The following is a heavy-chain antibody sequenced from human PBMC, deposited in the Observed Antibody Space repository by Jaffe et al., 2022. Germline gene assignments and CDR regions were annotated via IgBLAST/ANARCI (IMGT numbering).Heavy chain of an antibody. CDR2: IKSKTDGGTT. CDR3: TTDISPGEAPYYYYYMDV. J-gene: IGHJ6*03. V-gene: IGHV3-15*01. CDR1: GFTFSNAW. Sequence: EVQLVESGGGLVKPGGSLRLSCAASGFTFSNAWMSWVRQAPGKGLEWVGRIKSKTDGGTTDYAAPVKGRFTISRDDSKNTLYLQMNSLKTEDTAVYYCTTDISPGEAPYYYYYMDVWGKGTTVTVSS. D-gene: IGHD2-21*01.